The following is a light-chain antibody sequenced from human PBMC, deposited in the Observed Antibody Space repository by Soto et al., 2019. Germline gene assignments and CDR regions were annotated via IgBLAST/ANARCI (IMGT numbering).Light chain of an antibody. J-gene: IGKJ5*01. CDR2: DAS. Sequence: EIVLTQSPATLSLSPGERATLSCWASQSVNRYLVWYQQKPGQAPRLLIYDASSRATGIPDRFSGSGSGTDFTLTISRLEPEDFAVYFCQRYGSSPLITFGQGTRLEIK. V-gene: IGKV3-20*01. CDR3: QRYGSSPLIT. CDR1: QSVNRY.